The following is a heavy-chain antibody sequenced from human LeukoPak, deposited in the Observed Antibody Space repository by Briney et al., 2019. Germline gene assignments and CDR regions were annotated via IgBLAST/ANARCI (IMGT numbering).Heavy chain of an antibody. CDR1: GGSISSYY. V-gene: IGHV4-59*01. D-gene: IGHD6-13*01. Sequence: PSETLSLTCTVSGGSISSYYWSWIRQPPGKGLEWIGYIYYSGSTNYNPSLKSRVTISVDTSKNQFSLKLSSVTAADTAVYYCARALPSFIAAAGTIPSYYGMDVWGQGTTVIVSS. J-gene: IGHJ6*02. CDR3: ARALPSFIAAAGTIPSYYGMDV. CDR2: IYYSGST.